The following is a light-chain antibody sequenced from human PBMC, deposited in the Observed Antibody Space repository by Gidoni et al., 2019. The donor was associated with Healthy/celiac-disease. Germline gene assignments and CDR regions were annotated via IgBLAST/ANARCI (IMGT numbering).Light chain of an antibody. J-gene: IGLJ1*01. CDR3: QSYDPYV. Sequence: NFMLTQPHSVSESPGKTVTISCTRSSGSIASNYVQWYQQRPGSAPTTVIYEDNQRPSGVPDRFSGSIDSSSNSASLTISGLKTEDEADYYCQSYDPYVFGTGTKVTVL. CDR1: SGSIASNY. V-gene: IGLV6-57*04. CDR2: EDN.